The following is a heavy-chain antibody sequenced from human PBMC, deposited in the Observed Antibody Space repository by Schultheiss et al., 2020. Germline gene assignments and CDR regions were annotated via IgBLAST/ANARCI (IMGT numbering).Heavy chain of an antibody. V-gene: IGHV3-33*08. J-gene: IGHJ4*02. CDR3: ARENYSLADY. Sequence: GGSLRLSCAVSEFTLSSYGMNWVRQAPGKGLEWVAVIWYDGSNQHYIDSVKGRFTISRDNSKNTVYLQMNSLRDEDAAVYYCARENYSLADYWGQGTLVTVSS. CDR1: EFTLSSYG. CDR2: IWYDGSNQ. D-gene: IGHD4-11*01.